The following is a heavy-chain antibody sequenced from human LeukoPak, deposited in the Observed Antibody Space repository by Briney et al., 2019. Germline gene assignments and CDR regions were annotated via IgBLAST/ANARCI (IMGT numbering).Heavy chain of an antibody. CDR3: AKDLDTTVVLDAFDM. V-gene: IGHV3-23*01. D-gene: IGHD4-23*01. Sequence: GGSLRLFCAASGFSFSNYAMNWVRQAPGKGLEWVSSIRGNGGSTYYAASVKGRFIISRDNSKNTLYLQMNGLRAEGTAVYYCAKDLDTTVVLDAFDMWGQGTLVTVSS. CDR2: IRGNGGST. J-gene: IGHJ3*02. CDR1: GFSFSNYA.